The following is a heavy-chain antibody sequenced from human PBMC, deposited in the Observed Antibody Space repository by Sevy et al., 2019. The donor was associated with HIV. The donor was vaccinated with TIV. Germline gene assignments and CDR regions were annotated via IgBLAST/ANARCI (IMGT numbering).Heavy chain of an antibody. V-gene: IGHV3-48*02. J-gene: IGHJ4*02. CDR3: ARVSSGYYLLDY. D-gene: IGHD3-22*01. CDR1: GFTFSAYS. CDR2: ITSSSSTI. Sequence: GGSLRLSCAASGFTFSAYSMNWVRQAPGKGLEWVSYITSSSSTIYYADYVKGRFTISRDNAENSLYLQMNSLRDEDTALYYCARVSSGYYLLDYWGQGTLVTVSS.